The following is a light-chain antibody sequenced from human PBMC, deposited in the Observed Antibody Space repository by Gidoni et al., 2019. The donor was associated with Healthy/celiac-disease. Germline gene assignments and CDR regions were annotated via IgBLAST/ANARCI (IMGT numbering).Light chain of an antibody. J-gene: IGKJ1*01. Sequence: IVMTQSPATPSVSPRERATLSCRATQSVSINLAWYQQKPGQAPRLLIYGASTRATGIPARFSGSGSGTEFTLTISSLQSEDFAVYYCQQYNNWPPWTFGQGTKVEIK. CDR2: GAS. CDR1: QSVSIN. V-gene: IGKV3-15*01. CDR3: QQYNNWPPWT.